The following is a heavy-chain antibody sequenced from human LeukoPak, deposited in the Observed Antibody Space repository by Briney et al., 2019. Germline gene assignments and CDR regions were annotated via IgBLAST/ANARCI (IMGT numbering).Heavy chain of an antibody. CDR3: ARWFRSSYYYGSGSRYYFDY. Sequence: SETLSLTCTVSGYSISSGYYWGWIRQPPGKGLEWTGSINHSGSTNYNPSLKSRVTISVDTSKNQFSLKLSSVTAADTAVYYCARWFRSSYYYGSGSRYYFDYWGQGTLVTVSS. V-gene: IGHV4-38-2*02. D-gene: IGHD3-10*01. CDR2: INHSGST. J-gene: IGHJ4*02. CDR1: GYSISSGYY.